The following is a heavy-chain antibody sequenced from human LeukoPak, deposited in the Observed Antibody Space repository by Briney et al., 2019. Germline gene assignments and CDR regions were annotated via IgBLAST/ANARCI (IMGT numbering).Heavy chain of an antibody. CDR1: GGSISSGSYY. V-gene: IGHV4-61*02. D-gene: IGHD4-17*01. J-gene: IGHJ6*03. CDR2: IYTSGST. Sequence: SQTLSLTCTVSGGSISSGSYYWSWIRQPAGKGLEWIGRIYTSGSTNYNPSLKSRVTISVDTSKNQFSLKLSSVTAADTAVYYCARDYGRSYYMDVWGKGTTVTVSS. CDR3: ARDYGRSYYMDV.